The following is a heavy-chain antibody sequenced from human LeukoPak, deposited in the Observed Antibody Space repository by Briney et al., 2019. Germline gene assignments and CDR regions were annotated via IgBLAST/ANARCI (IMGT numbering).Heavy chain of an antibody. D-gene: IGHD6-13*01. CDR1: GGSISSYY. CDR3: ARVNPGIAAAGFGYYYYYYMDV. Sequence: SETLSLTCTVSGGSISSYYWSWIRQPAGKGLEWIGRIYTSGSTNYNPSLKSRVTMSVDTSKNQFSLKLSSVTAADTAVYYCARVNPGIAAAGFGYYYYYYMDVWGKGTTVTISS. CDR2: IYTSGST. V-gene: IGHV4-4*07. J-gene: IGHJ6*03.